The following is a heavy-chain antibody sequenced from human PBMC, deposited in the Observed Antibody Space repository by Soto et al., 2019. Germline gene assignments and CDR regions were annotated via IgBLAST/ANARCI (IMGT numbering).Heavy chain of an antibody. CDR2: IYHSGST. CDR1: GGSISSRNW. J-gene: IGHJ4*02. D-gene: IGHD1-26*01. V-gene: IGHV4-4*02. CDR3: ASKWELLPYFDY. Sequence: SETLSLTCAVSGGSISSRNWLRWILQPPGKGLEWIGEIYHSGSTNDTPSLKSRVTISVDKSKNQFSLKLSSVTAADTAVYYCASKWELLPYFDYWGQGTLVTVSS.